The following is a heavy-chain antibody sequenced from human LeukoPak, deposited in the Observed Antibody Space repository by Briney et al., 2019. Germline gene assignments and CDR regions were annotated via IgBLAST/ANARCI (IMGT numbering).Heavy chain of an antibody. CDR2: INHSGST. V-gene: IGHV4-34*01. CDR1: GGSFSGYY. D-gene: IGHD4-23*01. CDR3: AREGVDGGNSGRTYDFDY. J-gene: IGHJ4*02. Sequence: PSETLSLTCAVYGGSFSGYYWSWIRQPPGKGLEWIGEINHSGSTSYNPPLKSRVTISVDTSKNQFSLKLSSVTAADTAVYYCAREGVDGGNSGRTYDFDYWGQRTLVTVSS.